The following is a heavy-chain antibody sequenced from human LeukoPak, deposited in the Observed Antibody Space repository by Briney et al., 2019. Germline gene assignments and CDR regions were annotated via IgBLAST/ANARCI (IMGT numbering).Heavy chain of an antibody. Sequence: SQTLSLTCAFSGDSVSSNSAAWSWIRQSPSRGLEWLGRTYYRSKWNNNYAISVKSRITINPDTSKNQFSLQLNSVTPEDTAVYYCARARGYFDLWGRGTLVTVSS. CDR3: ARARGYFDL. CDR1: GDSVSSNSAA. V-gene: IGHV6-1*01. CDR2: TYYRSKWNN. D-gene: IGHD3-10*01. J-gene: IGHJ2*01.